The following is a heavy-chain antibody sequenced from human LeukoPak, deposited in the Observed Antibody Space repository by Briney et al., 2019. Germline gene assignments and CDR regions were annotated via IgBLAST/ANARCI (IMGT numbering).Heavy chain of an antibody. V-gene: IGHV3-48*04. D-gene: IGHD3-10*02. CDR2: ISSSGSTI. Sequence: GGSLRLSCEASGFTFSNYGMSWVRQAPGKGLEWVSYISSSGSTIYYADSVKGRFTISRDNAKNSLYLQMNSLRAEDTAVYYCAELGITMIGGVWGKGTTVTISS. J-gene: IGHJ6*04. CDR1: GFTFSNYG. CDR3: AELGITMIGGV.